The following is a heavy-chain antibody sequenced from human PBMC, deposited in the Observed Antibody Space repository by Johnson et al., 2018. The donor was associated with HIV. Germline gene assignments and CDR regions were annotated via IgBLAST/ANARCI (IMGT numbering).Heavy chain of an antibody. Sequence: VQLVESGGGVVQPGRSLRLSCAASGFTFSSYGMHWVRQAPGKGLEWVAVMSYDGNSKFYADSVKGRFPISRDNSKNTLYLQMNSLRAEDTAVYYCSKDVLSLGYCSGGGCWEDAFDIWGQGTMVTVSS. J-gene: IGHJ3*02. CDR2: MSYDGNSK. D-gene: IGHD2-15*01. V-gene: IGHV3-30*18. CDR1: GFTFSSYG. CDR3: SKDVLSLGYCSGGGCWEDAFDI.